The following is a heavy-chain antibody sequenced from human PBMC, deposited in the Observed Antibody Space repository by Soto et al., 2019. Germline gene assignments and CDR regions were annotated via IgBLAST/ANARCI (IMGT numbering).Heavy chain of an antibody. J-gene: IGHJ6*02. CDR2: IVVGSGNT. CDR3: AAGIPHTYYDFWSGPHGYYGIDV. CDR1: GFTFTSSA. V-gene: IGHV1-58*01. D-gene: IGHD3-3*01. Sequence: GASVKVSCKASGFTFTSSAVQWVRQARGQRLEWIGWIVVGSGNTNYAQKFQERVTITRDMSTSTAYMELSSLRSEDTAVYYCAAGIPHTYYDFWSGPHGYYGIDVWGQGTTVTVSS.